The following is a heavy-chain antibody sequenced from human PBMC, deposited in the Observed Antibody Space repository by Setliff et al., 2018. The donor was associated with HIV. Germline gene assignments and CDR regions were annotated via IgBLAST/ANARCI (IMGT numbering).Heavy chain of an antibody. CDR1: NGSFNGYY. J-gene: IGHJ4*02. CDR2: INHSGGT. CDR3: ARAGHYGTVGFDF. Sequence: SETLSLTCAVYNGSFNGYYWSWIRQPPGKGLEWIGEINHSGGTTYNTSLNGRVGISVDTSKNQFSLKLITLNVADTAVYYCARAGHYGTVGFDFWGQGTLVTVSS. V-gene: IGHV4-34*01. D-gene: IGHD3-22*01.